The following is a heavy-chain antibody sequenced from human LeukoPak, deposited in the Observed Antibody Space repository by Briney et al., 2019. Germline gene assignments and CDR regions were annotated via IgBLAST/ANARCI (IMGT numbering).Heavy chain of an antibody. CDR2: IKQDGSEK. J-gene: IGHJ3*02. CDR3: ARDAGYTVTSNSDAFDI. V-gene: IGHV3-7*01. Sequence: GGSLRLSCVASGFTFSSYWMSWVRQAPGKGLEWVANIKQDGSEKYYVDSVKGRFTISRDNAKNSLYLQMNSLRAEDTAVYYCARDAGYTVTSNSDAFDIWGQGTMVTVSS. D-gene: IGHD4-17*01. CDR1: GFTFSSYW.